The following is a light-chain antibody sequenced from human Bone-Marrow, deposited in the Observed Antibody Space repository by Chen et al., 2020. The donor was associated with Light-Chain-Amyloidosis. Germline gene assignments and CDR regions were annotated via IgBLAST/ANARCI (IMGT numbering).Light chain of an antibody. V-gene: IGKV1-33*01. Sequence: DIQMTQSPSSLSASVGDRVTITCQASEDISKFLNWYQQKPGQAPKLLIYDASILQIGVPSRFSGSGSGTDFTFTISSLQPEDIARYYCQQYDLGFTFGPGTKVDI. J-gene: IGKJ3*01. CDR1: EDISKF. CDR3: QQYDLGFT. CDR2: DAS.